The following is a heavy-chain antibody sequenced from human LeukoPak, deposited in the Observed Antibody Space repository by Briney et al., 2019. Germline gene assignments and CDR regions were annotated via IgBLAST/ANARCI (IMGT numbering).Heavy chain of an antibody. CDR3: ARVEVVTDY. D-gene: IGHD3-3*01. CDR1: GFTFSDYN. V-gene: IGHV3-48*02. Sequence: GGSLRLSWAASGFTFSDYNMIWVRQAPGKGLEWVSYISASGNTKFYADSVKGRFAISRDNAKNSVLLQMNSLRDEDTAVYYCARVEVVTDYWGQGTLVTVSS. J-gene: IGHJ4*02. CDR2: ISASGNTK.